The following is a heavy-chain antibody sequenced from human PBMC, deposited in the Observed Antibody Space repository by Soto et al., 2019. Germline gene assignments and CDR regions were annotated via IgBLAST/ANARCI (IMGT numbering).Heavy chain of an antibody. CDR1: GFPFTSYW. V-gene: IGHV5-10-1*01. D-gene: IGHD3-22*01. Sequence: GESLKISCQASGFPFTSYWITWVRQMPGRGLEWVGRIDPSDSSTNYSPSFRGHVTISADWSTSTAYLQWNSLKASDTAMYYCAGLYHYDSSGYYDYWGQGTLVTVSS. CDR2: IDPSDSST. CDR3: AGLYHYDSSGYYDY. J-gene: IGHJ4*02.